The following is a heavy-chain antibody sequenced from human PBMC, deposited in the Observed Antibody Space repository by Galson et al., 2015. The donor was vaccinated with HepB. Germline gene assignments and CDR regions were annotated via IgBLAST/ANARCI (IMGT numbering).Heavy chain of an antibody. CDR1: GYTLTELS. CDR3: ATLPREYSSSWTGVDY. V-gene: IGHV1-24*01. D-gene: IGHD6-13*01. CDR2: FDPEDGET. J-gene: IGHJ4*02. Sequence: SVKVSCKVSGYTLTELSMHWVRQAPGKGLEWMGGFDPEDGETIYAQKFQGRVTMTEDTSTDTAYMELSSLRSEDTAVYYCATLPREYSSSWTGVDYWGQGTLVTVSS.